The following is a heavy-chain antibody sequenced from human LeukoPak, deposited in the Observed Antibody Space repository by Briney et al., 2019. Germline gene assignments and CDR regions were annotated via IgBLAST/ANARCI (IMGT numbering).Heavy chain of an antibody. CDR2: ISGSGGST. Sequence: GGSLRLSCAASGFTFSSYAMSWVRQAPGKGLEWVSAISGSGGSTYYADSVKGRFTISRDNSKNTLYLQMNSLRAEDTAVYYCVKDIGGSWTNWFDPWGQGTLVTVSS. V-gene: IGHV3-23*01. D-gene: IGHD6-13*01. J-gene: IGHJ5*02. CDR3: VKDIGGSWTNWFDP. CDR1: GFTFSSYA.